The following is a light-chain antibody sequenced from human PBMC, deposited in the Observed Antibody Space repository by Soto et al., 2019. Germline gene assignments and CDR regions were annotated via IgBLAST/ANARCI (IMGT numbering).Light chain of an antibody. CDR1: SSDVGSYNR. CDR2: DVT. V-gene: IGLV2-18*01. J-gene: IGLJ1*01. Sequence: QSALTQPPTVSGSPGHSVAISCTGTSSDVGSYNRVSWYQQPPDSAPKLIIYDVTNRPSRVPDRFFWSKSGNPASLTISGVPAGGRAGYYLRFFSTTHTYVFGSGTKLTVL. CDR3: RFFSTTHTYV.